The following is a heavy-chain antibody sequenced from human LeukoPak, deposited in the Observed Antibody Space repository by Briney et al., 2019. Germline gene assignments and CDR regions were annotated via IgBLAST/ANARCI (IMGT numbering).Heavy chain of an antibody. D-gene: IGHD3-9*01. J-gene: IGHJ4*02. CDR2: IYPGDSDT. V-gene: IGHV5-51*01. Sequence: LGESLEISCQGSGSSFTSYWIAWVRQLPGKGLEGMGIIYPGDSDTRYSPSFQGQVTISADKSFSTAYLQWSSLKASDTAMYYCARQATPEEYYDILTGYYTFWGQGTLVTVSS. CDR3: ARQATPEEYYDILTGYYTF. CDR1: GSSFTSYW.